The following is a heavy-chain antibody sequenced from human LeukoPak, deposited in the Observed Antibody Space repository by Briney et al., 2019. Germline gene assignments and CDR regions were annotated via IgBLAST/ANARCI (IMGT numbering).Heavy chain of an antibody. D-gene: IGHD2-15*01. CDR2: IIPILGIA. Sequence: GASVKVSCKASGGTFSSYAISWVRQAPGQGLEWMGRIIPILGIANYAQKFQGRVTITADKSTSTAYMELSSLRSEDTAVYYCASSNPGYSPRRARYYYGMDVWGQGTTVTVSS. CDR3: ASSNPGYSPRRARYYYGMDV. J-gene: IGHJ6*02. V-gene: IGHV1-69*04. CDR1: GGTFSSYA.